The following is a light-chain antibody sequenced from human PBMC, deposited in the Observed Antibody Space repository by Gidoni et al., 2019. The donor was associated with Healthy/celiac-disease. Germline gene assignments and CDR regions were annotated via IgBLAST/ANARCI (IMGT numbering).Light chain of an antibody. J-gene: IGKJ1*01. V-gene: IGKV1-39*01. CDR2: AAS. Sequence: DIQMPQSPSSLSASVGDRVTITCRASQSISRNLNWYQQKPGKAPKLLIYAASSLQSGVPSRFSGSGSGTDFTLTISSLQPEDFATYYCQQSYSTPRTFGQGTKVEIK. CDR1: QSISRN. CDR3: QQSYSTPRT.